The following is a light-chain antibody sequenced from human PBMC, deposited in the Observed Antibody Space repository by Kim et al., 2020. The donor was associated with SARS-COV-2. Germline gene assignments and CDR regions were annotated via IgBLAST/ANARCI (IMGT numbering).Light chain of an antibody. V-gene: IGKV3-20*01. Sequence: EIVLTQSPGTLSLTPGERATLSCRASQSVSSSYLAWYQQKPGQAPRLLIYGASSRATGIPDRFSGSGSGTDFTLTISRLEPEDFAVYYCQQYGSSSYTFGQGTTLEI. CDR1: QSVSSSY. CDR3: QQYGSSSYT. J-gene: IGKJ2*01. CDR2: GAS.